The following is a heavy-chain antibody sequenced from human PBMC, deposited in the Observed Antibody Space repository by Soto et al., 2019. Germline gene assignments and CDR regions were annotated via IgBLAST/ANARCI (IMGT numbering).Heavy chain of an antibody. CDR3: AQKGPAAPYANYYMDV. J-gene: IGHJ6*03. V-gene: IGHV4-59*01. CDR2: VYYSGNT. Sequence: ETLSLTCTVSGGSISPYYWSWIRQPPGKGLEWIGYVYYSGNTNYNPSLESRVTISVDTSRNRFSLNLTSATAADTAVYYCAQKGPAAPYANYYMDVRGRGTAVTVSS. D-gene: IGHD6-13*01. CDR1: GGSISPYY.